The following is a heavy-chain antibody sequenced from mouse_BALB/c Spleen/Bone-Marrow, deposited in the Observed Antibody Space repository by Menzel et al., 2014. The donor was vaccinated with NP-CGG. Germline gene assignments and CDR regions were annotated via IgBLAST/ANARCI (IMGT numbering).Heavy chain of an antibody. CDR2: IHYSGST. CDR1: GYSVTRGYS. D-gene: IGHD3-3*01. V-gene: IGHV3-1*02. Sequence: EVKLLESGPDLVKPSQSLSLTCTVTGYSVTRGYSWHWIRQFPGNKLEWMAYIHYSGSTNYNPSLKSRISITRDRSKNQFSLQWNSVTTEDTAPYYCAREGCEGSFAYWGQGTLVTVSA. J-gene: IGHJ3*01. CDR3: AREGCEGSFAY.